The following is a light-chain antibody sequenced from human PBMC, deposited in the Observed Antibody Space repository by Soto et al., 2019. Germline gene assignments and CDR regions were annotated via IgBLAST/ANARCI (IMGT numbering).Light chain of an antibody. CDR2: RNN. Sequence: QSVLTQPPSASGTPGQRVTISCSGSSSNIGSNYVYWYQQLPGTAPKLLIYRNNQRPSGVPDRFSGSTSGTSASLAISGLRSEDEADYYCAAWDDSLSAHVVFGGGTKLTVL. J-gene: IGLJ2*01. CDR3: AAWDDSLSAHVV. CDR1: SSNIGSNY. V-gene: IGLV1-47*01.